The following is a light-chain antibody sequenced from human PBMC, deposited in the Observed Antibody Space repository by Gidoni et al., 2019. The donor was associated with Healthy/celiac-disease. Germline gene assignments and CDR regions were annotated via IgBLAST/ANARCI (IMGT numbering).Light chain of an antibody. J-gene: IGKJ1*01. CDR1: QSISSY. CDR3: QQSYSTSRT. CDR2: AAS. Sequence: DIQMTQSPSSLSASVGDRVTITCRASQSISSYLNWYQQKPGKAPKLLIYAASSLQSGVPSRFSGSGSGTECTLTISRLQPEDFATYYCQQSYSTSRTFGQGTKVEIK. V-gene: IGKV1-39*01.